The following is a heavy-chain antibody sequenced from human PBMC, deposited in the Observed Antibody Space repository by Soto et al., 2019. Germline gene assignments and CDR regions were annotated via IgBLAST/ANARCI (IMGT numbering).Heavy chain of an antibody. V-gene: IGHV4-59*01. CDR2: ISYSGGT. CDR1: GGSSNNYY. CDR3: ARVKNCHTTNCHVTIFGVVPPVYMDV. Sequence: QVQLQESGPGLVKPSETLSLTCTVSGGSSNNYYWSWIRQPPGKGLEWIGYISYSGGTNYNPSLKSRLSISIDTSKTQFSLKLSSVTAADTAVYYCARVKNCHTTNCHVTIFGVVPPVYMDVWGKGTTVTVSS. J-gene: IGHJ6*03. D-gene: IGHD3-3*01.